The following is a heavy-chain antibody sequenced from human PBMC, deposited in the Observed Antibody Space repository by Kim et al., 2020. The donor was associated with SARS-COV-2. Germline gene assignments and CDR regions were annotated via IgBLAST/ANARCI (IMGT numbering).Heavy chain of an antibody. Sequence: ADSVKGRFTISRDNAKNSLYLQMNSLRDEDTAVYYCARGAGSGWYVPTDYRGQGTLVTVSS. V-gene: IGHV3-48*02. CDR3: ARGAGSGWYVPTDY. D-gene: IGHD6-19*01. J-gene: IGHJ4*02.